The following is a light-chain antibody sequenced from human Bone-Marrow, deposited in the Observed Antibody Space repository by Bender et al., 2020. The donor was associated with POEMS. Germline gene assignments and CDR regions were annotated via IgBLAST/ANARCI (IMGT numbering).Light chain of an antibody. CDR2: EVT. Sequence: QSALTQPASVSGSPGQSITISCTGSSSDVGSYNLVSWYQQHPGKAPKLMIYEVTRRPSGVSNRFSGSKSDNTASLTISGLQAEDEADYYCSSYRTGSRVVFGGGTKLTVL. V-gene: IGLV2-14*02. CDR3: SSYRTGSRVV. CDR1: SSDVGSYNL. J-gene: IGLJ2*01.